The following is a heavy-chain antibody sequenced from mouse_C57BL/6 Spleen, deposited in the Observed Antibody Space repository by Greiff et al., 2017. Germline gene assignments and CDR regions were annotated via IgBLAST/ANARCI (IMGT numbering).Heavy chain of an antibody. J-gene: IGHJ2*01. Sequence: EVKLMESGGDLVKPGGSLKLSCAASGFTFSSYGMSWVRQTPDKRLEWVATISSGGSYTYYPDSVKGRFTISGDNAKNTLYLQMSSLKSEDTAMYYGASLYYGNSYYFDYWGQGTTLTVSS. D-gene: IGHD2-1*01. CDR3: ASLYYGNSYYFDY. CDR2: ISSGGSYT. CDR1: GFTFSSYG. V-gene: IGHV5-6*01.